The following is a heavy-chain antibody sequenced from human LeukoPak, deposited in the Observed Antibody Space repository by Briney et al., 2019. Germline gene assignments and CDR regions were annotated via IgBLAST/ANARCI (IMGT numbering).Heavy chain of an antibody. J-gene: IGHJ4*02. D-gene: IGHD2-21*02. CDR1: GFTFSSYW. CDR2: IKQDGSEK. CDR3: ARLPKGVVTGPPSH. Sequence: GGSLRLSCAASGFTFSSYWMSWVRQAPGKGLEWVANIKQDGSEKYYVDSVKGRFTISRDNAKNSLYLQMNSLRAEDTAVYYCARLPKGVVTGPPSHWGQGTLVTVSS. V-gene: IGHV3-7*01.